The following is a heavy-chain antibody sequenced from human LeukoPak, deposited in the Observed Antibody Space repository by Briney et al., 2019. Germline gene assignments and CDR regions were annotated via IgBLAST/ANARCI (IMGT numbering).Heavy chain of an antibody. Sequence: SETLSLTCTVSGGSISSGGYYWSWIRQPPGKGLEWIGYIYHSGSTYYNPSLKSRVTISVDTSKNQFSLKLSSVTAADTAVYYCARDRQQLVYDAFDIWGQGTMVTVSS. J-gene: IGHJ3*02. D-gene: IGHD6-13*01. CDR1: GGSISSGGYY. V-gene: IGHV4-30-2*05. CDR2: IYHSGST. CDR3: ARDRQQLVYDAFDI.